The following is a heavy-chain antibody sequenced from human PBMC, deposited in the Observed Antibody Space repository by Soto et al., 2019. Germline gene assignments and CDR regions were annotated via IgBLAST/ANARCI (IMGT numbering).Heavy chain of an antibody. CDR3: ARAFGYSGTHYYYYYMDV. D-gene: IGHD5-12*01. V-gene: IGHV4-4*02. CDR2: IDHSGST. J-gene: IGHJ6*03. CDR1: SGSISSSNW. Sequence: QVQLQESGPGLVKPSGTLSLTCAVSSGSISSSNWWSWVRQTPGKGLEWIGEIDHSGSTNYNPSLKRRVTISVDKSKNQFSLNLRSVTAADTAVYYCARAFGYSGTHYYYYYMDVWGKGTTVTVSS.